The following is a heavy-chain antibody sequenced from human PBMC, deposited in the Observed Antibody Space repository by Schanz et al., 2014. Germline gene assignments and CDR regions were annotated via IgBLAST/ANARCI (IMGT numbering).Heavy chain of an antibody. Sequence: QVQLQESGPGLVKPSQTLSLTCTVSGGSISSGGYYWSWIRQHPGKGLEWIGYIYYSGSTYYNPSLKSRVTISVDTSKNQFSLKLSSGPAADTAVYYCARGGRTTYNYYYGMDVWGQGTTVTVSS. D-gene: IGHD1-1*01. CDR1: GGSISSGGYY. CDR2: IYYSGST. CDR3: ARGGRTTYNYYYGMDV. J-gene: IGHJ6*02. V-gene: IGHV4-31*03.